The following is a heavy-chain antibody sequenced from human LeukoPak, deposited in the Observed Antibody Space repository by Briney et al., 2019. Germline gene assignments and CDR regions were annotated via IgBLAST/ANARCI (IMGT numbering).Heavy chain of an antibody. V-gene: IGHV3-23*01. CDR1: GFTFSSYA. J-gene: IGHJ3*02. CDR3: AKGYYYGSGRSDALDI. Sequence: PGGSLRLSCAASGFTFSSYAMSWVRQAPGKGLEWVSAISGSGGSTYYADSVKGRFTISRDNSKNTLYLQMNSLRAEDTAVYYCAKGYYYGSGRSDALDIWGQGTMVTVSS. D-gene: IGHD3-10*01. CDR2: ISGSGGST.